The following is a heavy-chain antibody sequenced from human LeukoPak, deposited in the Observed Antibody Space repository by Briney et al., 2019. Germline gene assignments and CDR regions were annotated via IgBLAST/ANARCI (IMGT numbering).Heavy chain of an antibody. CDR3: VRRQTILGYTDWFDP. D-gene: IGHD6-13*01. CDR2: FYYNGDT. CDR1: GASITRSNNF. V-gene: IGHV4-39*01. Sequence: SGTLSLTCTVSGASITRSNNFWGWLRQPPGTGLEWIANFYYNGDTYYNPSLKSRVTISVDTSKNQFSLKLSSVTAADTALYYCVRRQTILGYTDWFDPWGQGTLVTVSS. J-gene: IGHJ5*02.